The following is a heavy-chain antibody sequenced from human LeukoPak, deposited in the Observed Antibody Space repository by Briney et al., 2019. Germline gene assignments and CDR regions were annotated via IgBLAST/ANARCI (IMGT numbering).Heavy chain of an antibody. D-gene: IGHD6-19*01. CDR1: GGSISTSSYY. CDR3: ARQDPYTTGWHFDY. J-gene: IGHJ4*02. CDR2: IYSSAST. Sequence: PSEPLSLTCTVSGGSISTSSYYWGWIRQPPGKGLEWIGSIYSSASTYYNPSLKSRVTLSVDTPKNQFSLKLSSVTAADTAVYYCARQDPYTTGWHFDYWGQGTLVTVSP. V-gene: IGHV4-39*01.